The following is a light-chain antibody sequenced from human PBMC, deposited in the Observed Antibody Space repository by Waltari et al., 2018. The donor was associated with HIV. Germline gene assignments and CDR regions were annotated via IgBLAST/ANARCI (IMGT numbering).Light chain of an antibody. CDR2: QDR. Sequence: SYELTQPPSVSVSPGQTATLTCSGDKLGDKFPSWYQQKPGQSPVLVIFQDRRFTGSSSGNTATLTISGTQALDEADYYCQAWDSSNVVFGGGTHLTVL. J-gene: IGLJ2*01. CDR3: QAWDSSNVV. CDR1: KLGDKF. V-gene: IGLV3-1*01.